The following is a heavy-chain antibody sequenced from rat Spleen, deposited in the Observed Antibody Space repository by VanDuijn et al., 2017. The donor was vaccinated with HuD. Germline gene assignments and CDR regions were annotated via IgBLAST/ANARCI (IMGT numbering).Heavy chain of an antibody. V-gene: IGHV5-7*01. Sequence: EVHLVESGGGVVQPGRSLKLSCAASGFTFSDYNMAWVRQAPKKGLEWVATIIYDGSRTYYRDSVKGRFTISRDNAKSTLYLQMDSLRSEDTATYYCARHEYNNDGWFAYWGQGTLVTVSS. J-gene: IGHJ3*01. CDR2: IIYDGSRT. CDR3: ARHEYNNDGWFAY. CDR1: GFTFSDYN. D-gene: IGHD1-10*01.